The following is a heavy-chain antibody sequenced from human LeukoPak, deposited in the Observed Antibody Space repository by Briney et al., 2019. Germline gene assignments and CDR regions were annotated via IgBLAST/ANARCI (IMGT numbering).Heavy chain of an antibody. D-gene: IGHD1-26*01. CDR1: GFIFSNAW. CDR2: IKSKTDGGTT. CDR3: TRRGLVGADDDY. V-gene: IGHV3-15*01. J-gene: IGHJ4*02. Sequence: GGSLRLSCTASGFIFSNAWMSWVRQAPGKGLEWVGRIKSKTDGGTTDYAAPVKGRFTISRDDSKNTLHLQMNSLKTEDTAVYYCTRRGLVGADDDYWGQGTLVTVSS.